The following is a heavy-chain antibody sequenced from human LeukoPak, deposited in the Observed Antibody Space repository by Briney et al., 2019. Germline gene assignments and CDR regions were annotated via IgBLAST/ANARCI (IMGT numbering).Heavy chain of an antibody. CDR1: GGSFSGYY. Sequence: SETLSLTCAVYGGSFSGYYWSWIRQPPGKGLEWIGEINHSGSTDYNPSLKSRVTISVDTSKNQFSLKLSSVTAADTAVYYCARASPFWSGNYYYYYMDVWGKGTTVTVSS. V-gene: IGHV4-34*01. D-gene: IGHD3-3*01. J-gene: IGHJ6*03. CDR2: INHSGST. CDR3: ARASPFWSGNYYYYYMDV.